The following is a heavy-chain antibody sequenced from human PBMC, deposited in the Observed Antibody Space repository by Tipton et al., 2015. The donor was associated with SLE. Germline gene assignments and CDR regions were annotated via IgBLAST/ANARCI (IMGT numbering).Heavy chain of an antibody. CDR1: GGSISSSSYY. J-gene: IGHJ6*02. CDR3: ARHMTDDARGMDV. Sequence: LRLSCTVSGGSISSSSYYWGWIRQPPGKGLEWIGGIYYSGSTYYNPSLKSRVTISVDTSKNQFSLKLSSVTAADTAVYYCARHMTDDARGMDVWGQGTTVTVSS. V-gene: IGHV4-39*07. D-gene: IGHD1-1*01. CDR2: IYYSGST.